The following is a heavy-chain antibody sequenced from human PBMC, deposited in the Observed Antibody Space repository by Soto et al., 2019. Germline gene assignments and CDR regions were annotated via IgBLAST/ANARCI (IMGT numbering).Heavy chain of an antibody. CDR3: ARPVLDNVAVAAASPPGY. J-gene: IGHJ4*02. Sequence: EASVKVSCKASGDTFINYFIHWVRQAPGQGLEWMGIINPSGGSTYYAQKFQGRVTMTRDTSTTIVYMELSGLRSEDTAVYYCARPVLDNVAVAAASPPGYWGQGTLVTVSS. CDR1: GDTFINYF. V-gene: IGHV1-46*01. CDR2: INPSGGST. D-gene: IGHD2-2*03.